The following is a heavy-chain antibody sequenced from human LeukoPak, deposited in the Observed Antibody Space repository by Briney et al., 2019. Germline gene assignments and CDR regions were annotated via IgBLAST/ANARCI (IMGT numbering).Heavy chain of an antibody. Sequence: GGSLRLSCAASGFTFTTSWMSWVRQAPGKGLEWVANIKQDGTERYYVGPVKGRFTISRDNAKNSLYLQMISLRAEDTAVYYCTRGYLEWFYFDYWGQGTLVTVSS. CDR1: GFTFTTSW. D-gene: IGHD2-8*01. J-gene: IGHJ4*02. CDR2: IKQDGTER. V-gene: IGHV3-7*01. CDR3: TRGYLEWFYFDY.